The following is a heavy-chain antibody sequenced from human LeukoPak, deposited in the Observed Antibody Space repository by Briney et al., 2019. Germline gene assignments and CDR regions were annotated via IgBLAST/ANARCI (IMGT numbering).Heavy chain of an antibody. CDR1: EFTFSTTY. J-gene: IGHJ4*02. Sequence: GGSLRLSCAAFEFTFSTTYLGWFRQAPGKGLEWFSVIYSGDTTFYADSVRGKFTISRDNSKNTLYLQMNSLRAEDTAVYYCASILRSSSGYYFDYWGQGTLVTVSS. V-gene: IGHV3-66*01. CDR3: ASILRSSSGYYFDY. D-gene: IGHD3-10*01. CDR2: IYSGDTT.